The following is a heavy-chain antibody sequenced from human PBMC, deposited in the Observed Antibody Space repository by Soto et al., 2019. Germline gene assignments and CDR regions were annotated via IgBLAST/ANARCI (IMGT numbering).Heavy chain of an antibody. J-gene: IGHJ6*02. V-gene: IGHV1-2*04. Sequence: ASVKVSCKASGYTFTGYYMHWVRQAPGQGLEWMGWINPNSGGTNYAQKFQGWVTMTRDTSISTAYMELSSLRSDDTAVYYCARVLGPFGMIVVVIPAVSGQGTTVTVS. CDR3: ARVLGPFGMIVVVIPAV. CDR2: INPNSGGT. CDR1: GYTFTGYY. D-gene: IGHD3-22*01.